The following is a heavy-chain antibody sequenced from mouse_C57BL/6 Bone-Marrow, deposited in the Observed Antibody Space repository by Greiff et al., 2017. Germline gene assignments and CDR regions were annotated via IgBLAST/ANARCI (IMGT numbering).Heavy chain of an antibody. D-gene: IGHD1-1*01. CDR1: GYAFTNYL. J-gene: IGHJ2*01. CDR3: ARWCVTTVPDY. Sequence: QVQLQQSGAELVRPGTSVKVSCKASGYAFTNYLIEWVKQRPGKGLEWIGVINPGSGGTNYNEKCKGKGRLTADKYSSTAYMQLISLTSEDSSVYFCARWCVTTVPDYWGQGTLTFSS. V-gene: IGHV1-54*01. CDR2: INPGSGGT.